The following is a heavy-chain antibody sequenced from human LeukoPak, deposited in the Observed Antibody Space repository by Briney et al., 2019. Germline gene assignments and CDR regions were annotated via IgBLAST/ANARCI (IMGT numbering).Heavy chain of an antibody. D-gene: IGHD6-13*01. Sequence: ASVKVSCKASGYTFTSYDINWVRQATGQGLEWMGWMNPNSGNTGYAQKFQGRVTMTRNTSISTAYMELSSLRSEDTAVYYCARAVSTQQQLVPWCQGTLVTVSS. V-gene: IGHV1-8*01. CDR2: MNPNSGNT. J-gene: IGHJ5*02. CDR3: ARAVSTQQQLVP. CDR1: GYTFTSYD.